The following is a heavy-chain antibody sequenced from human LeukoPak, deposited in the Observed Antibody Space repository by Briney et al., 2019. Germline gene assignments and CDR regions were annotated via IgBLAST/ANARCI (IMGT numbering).Heavy chain of an antibody. Sequence: SETLSLTCAVYGGSFSGYYWSWIRQPPGKGLEWIGEINHSGSTNYNPSLKSQVTISVDTSKNQFSLKLSSVTAADTAVYYCARGPGWNYAGDYWGQGTLVTVSS. J-gene: IGHJ4*02. D-gene: IGHD1-7*01. CDR2: INHSGST. CDR3: ARGPGWNYAGDY. CDR1: GGSFSGYY. V-gene: IGHV4-34*01.